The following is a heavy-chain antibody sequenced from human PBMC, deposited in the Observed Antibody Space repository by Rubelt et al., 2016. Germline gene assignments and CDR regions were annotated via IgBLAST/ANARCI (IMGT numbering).Heavy chain of an antibody. J-gene: IGHJ6*02. V-gene: IGHV3-30*02. Sequence: QVQLVESGGGVVQPGRSLRLSCAASGFTFSSYGMHWVRQAPGKGLEWVAFIRYDGSNKYYADSGKGRFTISRDNSKNTLYLQMNSLRAEDTAVYYWARDRQGTLDVWGQGTTVTVSS. CDR3: ARDRQGTLDV. CDR2: IRYDGSNK. CDR1: GFTFSSYG.